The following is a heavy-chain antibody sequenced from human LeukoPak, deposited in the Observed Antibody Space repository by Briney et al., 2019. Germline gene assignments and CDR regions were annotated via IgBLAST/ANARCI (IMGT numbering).Heavy chain of an antibody. V-gene: IGHV3-21*01. CDR2: IDSSSSYI. CDR3: ARDRRAMIRGVIRKGYDY. D-gene: IGHD3-10*01. J-gene: IGHJ4*02. CDR1: GFIFSTYS. Sequence: GGSLRLSCAASGFIFSTYSMNWVRQAPGKGLEWVSSIDSSSSYIYYADLVKGRFTISRDNAKSSLYLQMSSLRAEDTAVYYCARDRRAMIRGVIRKGYDYWGQGTLVTVSS.